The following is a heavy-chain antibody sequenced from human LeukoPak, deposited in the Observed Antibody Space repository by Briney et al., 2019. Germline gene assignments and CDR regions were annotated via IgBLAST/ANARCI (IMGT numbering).Heavy chain of an antibody. CDR1: GFTFSSYW. D-gene: IGHD5/OR15-5a*01. V-gene: IGHV3-74*01. CDR3: ARVSVCLRCHFDY. J-gene: IGHJ4*02. CDR2: ISPDGSSV. Sequence: GGSLRLSCAASGFTFSSYWMHWVRQAPGKGLVWVSRISPDGSSVIYADSVKGRFTISRDNAKNTLYLQMNSLRADDTAVYYCARVSVCLRCHFDYWGQGTLVTVSS.